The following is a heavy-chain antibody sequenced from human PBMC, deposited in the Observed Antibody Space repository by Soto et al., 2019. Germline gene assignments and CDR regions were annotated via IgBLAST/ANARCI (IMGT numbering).Heavy chain of an antibody. CDR3: TSNYYDSSGYCYDAFDI. Sequence: GGSQRLSCAASGFTFSGSAMHWVRQASGKGLEWVGRIRSKANSYATAYAASVKGRFTISRDDSKNTAYLQMNSLKTEDTAVYYCTSNYYDSSGYCYDAFDIWGQGTMVTVSS. D-gene: IGHD3-22*01. CDR2: IRSKANSYAT. J-gene: IGHJ3*02. CDR1: GFTFSGSA. V-gene: IGHV3-73*01.